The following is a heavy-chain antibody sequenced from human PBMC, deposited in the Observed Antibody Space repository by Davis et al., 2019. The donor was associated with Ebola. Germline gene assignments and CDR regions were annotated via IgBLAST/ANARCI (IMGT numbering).Heavy chain of an antibody. J-gene: IGHJ3*02. D-gene: IGHD6-19*01. CDR3: ARGWELTRGWYLASDI. V-gene: IGHV1-18*01. CDR2: INGFTGYT. Sequence: ASVKVSCKASGYIFRDFGITWVRQAPGQWLEWPGWINGFTGYTQYRQSLQDRVTMTTDTSTSTAYMELRSLRSDDTATYYCARGWELTRGWYLASDIWGQGTMVTVSP. CDR1: GYIFRDFG.